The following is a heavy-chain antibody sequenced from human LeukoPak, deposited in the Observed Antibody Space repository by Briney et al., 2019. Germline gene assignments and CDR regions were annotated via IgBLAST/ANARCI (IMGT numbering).Heavy chain of an antibody. J-gene: IGHJ4*02. Sequence: SETLSLTSTVSGGSISSYYWSWIRQPPGKGLEWIGYIYYSGSTNYNPSLKSRVTISVDTSKNQFSLKLSSVTAADTAVYYCARRLVGATIFGGQGTLVTVSS. CDR3: ARRLVGATIF. CDR2: IYYSGST. D-gene: IGHD1-26*01. V-gene: IGHV4-59*12. CDR1: GGSISSYY.